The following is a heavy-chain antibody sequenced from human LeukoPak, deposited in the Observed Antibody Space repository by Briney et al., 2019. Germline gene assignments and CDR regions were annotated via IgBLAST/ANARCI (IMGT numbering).Heavy chain of an antibody. CDR3: ARGGNDFWSCLMYNWFDP. CDR2: IYYSGST. CDR1: GGSISSYY. J-gene: IGHJ5*02. V-gene: IGHV4-59*01. D-gene: IGHD3-3*01. Sequence: SETLSLTCTVSGGSISSYYWNWIRQPPGKGLEWIGYIYYSGSTNYNPSLQSRVTISVDTSKNQFSLKLTSVTAADTAMYYCARGGNDFWSCLMYNWFDPWGQGTLVTVSS.